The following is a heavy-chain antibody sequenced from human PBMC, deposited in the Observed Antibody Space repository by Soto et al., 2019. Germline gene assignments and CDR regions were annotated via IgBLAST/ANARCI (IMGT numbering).Heavy chain of an antibody. CDR2: INPNSGDT. D-gene: IGHD2-15*01. V-gene: IGHV1-2*02. CDR3: AREASAVVSLDY. J-gene: IGHJ4*02. Sequence: ASVKVSCKASGYIFTAYSMHWVRQAPGQGLEWLGWINPNSGDTIYAQKFQDRVTMTCDTSVSTAYLELSSLSSDDTALYYCAREASAVVSLDYWGRGTRVTVSS. CDR1: GYIFTAYS.